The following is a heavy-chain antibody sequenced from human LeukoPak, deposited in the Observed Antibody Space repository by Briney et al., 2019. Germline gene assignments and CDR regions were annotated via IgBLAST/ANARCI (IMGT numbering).Heavy chain of an antibody. J-gene: IGHJ4*02. D-gene: IGHD3-22*01. CDR3: ARGYYDSSGYYWNYFDY. Sequence: PSETLSLTCAVSGYSISSGYYWGWIRQPPGKGLEWIGIIYHSGSIYYNASLKSRVTISVDTSRNQFSLKLSSVTAADTAVYYCARGYYDSSGYYWNYFDYWGQGTLVTVSS. CDR2: IYHSGSI. CDR1: GYSISSGYY. V-gene: IGHV4-38-2*01.